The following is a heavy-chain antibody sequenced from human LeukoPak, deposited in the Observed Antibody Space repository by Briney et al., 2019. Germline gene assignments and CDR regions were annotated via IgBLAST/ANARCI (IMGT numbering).Heavy chain of an antibody. CDR2: ISGNGNTK. CDR1: GFTFRSSS. CDR3: AKEHSYCRPLCNSLLDV. J-gene: IGHJ6*04. D-gene: IGHD2-21*01. Sequence: PGGSLRLSCAASGFTFRSSSMVWVRQAPGKGLEWVSIISGNGNTKYYADTVKGRFTISRDNSKNTLYLQMSSLRGEDTATYYCAKEHSYCRPLCNSLLDVWGKGTTVTVSS. V-gene: IGHV3-23*01.